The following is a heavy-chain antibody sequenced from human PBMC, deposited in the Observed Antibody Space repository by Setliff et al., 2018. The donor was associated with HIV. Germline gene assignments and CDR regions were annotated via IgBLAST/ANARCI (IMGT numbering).Heavy chain of an antibody. CDR3: ARGARLLAGYSDRWDYYYMGV. CDR1: GGSFSSSSYS. J-gene: IGHJ6*03. CDR2: IYHSGST. V-gene: IGHV4-39*01. Sequence: PSETLSLTCTISGGSFSSSSYSWGWIRQPPGKGLEWIGTIYHSGSTYHNPSLKSRVTISVDTSKNQFSLKLSSVTAADTAVYYCARGARLLAGYSDRWDYYYMGVWGKGTTVTVSS. D-gene: IGHD6-13*01.